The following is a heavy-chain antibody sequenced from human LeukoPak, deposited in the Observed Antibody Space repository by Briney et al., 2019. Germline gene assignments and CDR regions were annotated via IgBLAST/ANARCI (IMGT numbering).Heavy chain of an antibody. D-gene: IGHD3-3*01. CDR3: AKDLTIFGGRGMDV. J-gene: IGHJ6*02. Sequence: GRSLRLSCAASGFTFSSYGMHWVRQAPGKGLEWVAVISYDGSNKYYADPVKGRFTISRDNSKNTLYLQMNSLRAEDTAVYYCAKDLTIFGGRGMDVWGQGTTVTVSS. CDR1: GFTFSSYG. CDR2: ISYDGSNK. V-gene: IGHV3-30*18.